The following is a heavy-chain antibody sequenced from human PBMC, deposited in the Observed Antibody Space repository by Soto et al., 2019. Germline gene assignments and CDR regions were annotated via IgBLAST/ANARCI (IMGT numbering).Heavy chain of an antibody. Sequence: QVQLVQSGAEVKKPGASVKVSCKASGYTFTSYGISWVRQAPGQGLEWMGWISAYNGNTNYAQKLQGRVTMTTDTSTSTAYMELRGLRSDDTAVYYCASEGYCSSTSCSPYYYYYGMDVWGQGTTVTVSS. CDR3: ASEGYCSSTSCSPYYYYYGMDV. J-gene: IGHJ6*02. D-gene: IGHD2-2*01. CDR1: GYTFTSYG. CDR2: ISAYNGNT. V-gene: IGHV1-18*01.